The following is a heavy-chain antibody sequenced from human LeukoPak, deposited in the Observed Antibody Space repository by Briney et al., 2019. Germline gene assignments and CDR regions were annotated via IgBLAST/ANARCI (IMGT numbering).Heavy chain of an antibody. CDR2: ISSSGSTI. CDR3: ARDISIARYSVVQVYGY. Sequence: GGSLRLSCAASGFTFSDYYMSWIRQAPGKGLEWVSYISSSGSTIYYADSVKGRFTISRDNAKNSLYLQMNSLRAEDTAVYYCARDISIARYSVVQVYGYWGQGTLVTVSS. CDR1: GFTFSDYY. V-gene: IGHV3-11*04. D-gene: IGHD6-13*01. J-gene: IGHJ4*02.